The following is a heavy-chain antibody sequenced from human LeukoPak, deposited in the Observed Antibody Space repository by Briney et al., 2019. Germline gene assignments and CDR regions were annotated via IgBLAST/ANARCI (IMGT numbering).Heavy chain of an antibody. Sequence: SETLSLTCTASGGSISSYYWSWIRQPPGKGLEWIGYIYYSGSTNYNPSLKSRVTISVDTSKNQFSLKLSSVTAADTAVYYCASFGGVTDYWGQGTLVTVSS. CDR3: ASFGGVTDY. CDR2: IYYSGST. CDR1: GGSISSYY. V-gene: IGHV4-59*01. D-gene: IGHD3-10*01. J-gene: IGHJ4*02.